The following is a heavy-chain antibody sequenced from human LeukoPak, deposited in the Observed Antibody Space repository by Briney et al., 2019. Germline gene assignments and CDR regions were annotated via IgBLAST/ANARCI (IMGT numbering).Heavy chain of an antibody. CDR1: GYSISSGYY. J-gene: IGHJ4*02. CDR2: IYHSGST. CDR3: ARVLYYDILTGYYKGGYFDY. V-gene: IGHV4-38-2*01. D-gene: IGHD3-9*01. Sequence: SETLSLTCAVSGYSISSGYYWGWIRRPPGKGLEWIGSIYHSGSTYYNPSLKSRVTISVDTSKNQFSLKLSSVTAADTAVYYCARVLYYDILTGYYKGGYFDYWGQGTLVTVSS.